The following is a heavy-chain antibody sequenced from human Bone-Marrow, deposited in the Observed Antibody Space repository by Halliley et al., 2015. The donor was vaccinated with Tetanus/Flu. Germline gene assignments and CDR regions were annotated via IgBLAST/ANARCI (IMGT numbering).Heavy chain of an antibody. Sequence: SLRLSCAASGFTFNTYDMNWVRQAPGKGLEYVSGVSSDGGSTYYGNSVKGRFTISRDISRNMLYLQMGSLRGEDTAVYYCARQIIPTGPWSGFDYWGHGTLVTVSA. CDR1: GFTFNTYD. CDR2: VSSDGGST. J-gene: IGHJ4*01. D-gene: IGHD3-22*01. V-gene: IGHV3-64*01. CDR3: ARQIIPTGPWSGFDY.